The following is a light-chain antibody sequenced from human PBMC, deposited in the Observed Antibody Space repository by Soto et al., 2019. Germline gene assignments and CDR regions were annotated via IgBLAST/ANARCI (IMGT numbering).Light chain of an antibody. CDR3: RQYNSFPRT. CDR1: QSISSW. Sequence: DIQMTQSPLTLSASIGCKVTMSCRGTQSISSWLAWYQHKPGEAPKLLIYDASDLGTGVPLRFSGRGSETEFTLTTNGLQPDDFATYYCRQYNSFPRTFGQGTKLNI. V-gene: IGKV1-5*01. CDR2: DAS. J-gene: IGKJ1*01.